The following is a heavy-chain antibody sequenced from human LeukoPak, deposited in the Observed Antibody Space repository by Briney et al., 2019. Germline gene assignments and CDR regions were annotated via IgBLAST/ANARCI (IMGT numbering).Heavy chain of an antibody. D-gene: IGHD6-19*01. V-gene: IGHV7-4-1*02. CDR2: INPNTGNP. Sequence: ASVKVSCKASGYTFTSYAMNWVRQAPGQGLEWMGWINPNTGNPTYAQGFTGRFVFSLDISVSTAYLQISSLKAEDAAVYYCARRVAGMAFDIWGQGTMVTVSS. J-gene: IGHJ3*02. CDR3: ARRVAGMAFDI. CDR1: GYTFTSYA.